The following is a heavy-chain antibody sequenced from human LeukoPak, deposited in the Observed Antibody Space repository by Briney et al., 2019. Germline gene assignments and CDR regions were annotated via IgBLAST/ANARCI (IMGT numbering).Heavy chain of an antibody. D-gene: IGHD5-18*01. CDR3: AARYHTAMVEDAFDI. V-gene: IGHV4-34*01. CDR2: INHSGST. J-gene: IGHJ3*02. CDR1: GGSFSGYY. Sequence: SETLSLTCAVYGGSFSGYYWSWIRQPPGKGLEWIGEINHSGSTNYSPSLKSRVTISVDTSKNQFSLKLSSVTAADTAVYYCAARYHTAMVEDAFDIWGQGTMVTVSS.